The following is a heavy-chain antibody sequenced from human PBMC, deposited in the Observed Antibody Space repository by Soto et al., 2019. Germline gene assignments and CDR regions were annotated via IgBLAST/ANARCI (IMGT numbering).Heavy chain of an antibody. CDR1: GFTFGTYA. Sequence: EVQLLESGGDLVQPGGSLRLSCAASGFTFGTYAIHWVRQAPGKGLEWVSAISGNGSSTYYADSVKGRFTISRANSKNTLYLQMYSLGVEDTAIYYCAKVGGSSTFGSFDYWGQGTLVTVFS. J-gene: IGHJ4*02. V-gene: IGHV3-23*01. CDR2: ISGNGSST. CDR3: AKVGGSSTFGSFDY. D-gene: IGHD6-13*01.